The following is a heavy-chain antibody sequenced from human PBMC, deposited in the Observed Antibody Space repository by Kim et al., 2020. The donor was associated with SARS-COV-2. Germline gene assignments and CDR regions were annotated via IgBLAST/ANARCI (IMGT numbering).Heavy chain of an antibody. V-gene: IGHV5-51*01. Sequence: GESLKISCKGSGYSFTSYWIGWVRQMPGKGLEWMGIIYPGDSDTRYSPSFQGQVTISADKSISTAYLQWSSLKASDTAMYYCARPEVGGSGYPETFDYWGQGTLVTVSS. J-gene: IGHJ4*02. CDR1: GYSFTSYW. CDR2: IYPGDSDT. D-gene: IGHD5-12*01. CDR3: ARPEVGGSGYPETFDY.